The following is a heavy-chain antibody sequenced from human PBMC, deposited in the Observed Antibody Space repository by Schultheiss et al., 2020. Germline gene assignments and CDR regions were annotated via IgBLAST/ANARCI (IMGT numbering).Heavy chain of an antibody. V-gene: IGHV3-30*04. Sequence: GGSLRLSCAASGFTFSSYAMHWVRQAPGKGLEWVAVISYDGSNKYYADSVKGRFTISRDNAKNSLYLQMNSLRDEDTATYYCAKEGTGGSSEFDSWGQGTMVTVSS. J-gene: IGHJ4*03. CDR3: AKEGTGGSSEFDS. D-gene: IGHD6-6*01. CDR2: ISYDGSNK. CDR1: GFTFSSYA.